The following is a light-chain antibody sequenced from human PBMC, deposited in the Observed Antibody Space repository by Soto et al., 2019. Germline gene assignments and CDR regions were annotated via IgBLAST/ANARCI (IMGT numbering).Light chain of an antibody. CDR2: AAS. J-gene: IGKJ1*01. CDR3: QQSHSIPWT. Sequence: QMTQSPSSLSASVGDRVTITCRASQSISSNLNWYQQKPGKAPKLLIYAASNLQSGVPSTFSGSGSGTDFTLTISSLQPEDFATYYCQQSHSIPWTFGQGTKVDIK. V-gene: IGKV1-39*01. CDR1: QSISSN.